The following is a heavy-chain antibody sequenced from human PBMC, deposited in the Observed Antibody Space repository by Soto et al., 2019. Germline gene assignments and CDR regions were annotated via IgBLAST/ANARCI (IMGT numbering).Heavy chain of an antibody. CDR2: IYHSGST. D-gene: IGHD1-26*01. CDR3: AKYSSATYFDYYYGLDV. V-gene: IGHV4-4*02. Sequence: SETLSLTCAVSGDSISSSNWWGWVRQSPGKGLEWIGEIYHSGSTNYNPSLKSRVTISVDKSKNQFSLKLNSVTAADTAVYYCAKYSSATYFDYYYGLDVWGQGTTVTVSS. CDR1: GDSISSSNW. J-gene: IGHJ6*02.